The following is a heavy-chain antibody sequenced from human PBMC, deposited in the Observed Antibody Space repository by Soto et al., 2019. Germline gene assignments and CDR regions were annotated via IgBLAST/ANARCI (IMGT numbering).Heavy chain of an antibody. CDR3: ARGGRGLIYFDC. J-gene: IGHJ4*01. D-gene: IGHD3-16*01. CDR1: GFCVSNYW. Sequence: WGTLRLSCAASGFCVSNYWMSWVRQAPGKGLEWVAYIKGDRGEKYTMAPLKSRFTLYRETRKKSLYLEMKSLRVEDTAVYYCARGGRGLIYFDCWARGPLVPAPQ. V-gene: IGHV3-7*01. CDR2: IKGDRGEK.